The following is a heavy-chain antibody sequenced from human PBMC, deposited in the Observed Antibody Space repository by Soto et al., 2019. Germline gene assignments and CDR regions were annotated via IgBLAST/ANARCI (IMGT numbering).Heavy chain of an antibody. CDR3: AREGIVATSYYYYSMDV. CDR1: GGTFSSYA. CDR2: IIPILGTA. D-gene: IGHD5-12*01. Sequence: QVQLVQSGAEVKKPGSSVKVSCKASGGTFSSYAISWVRQAPGQGLEWMGGIIPILGTANYAQKVQGRVTITADESTSTAYMELSSLRSENTAVYYGAREGIVATSYYYYSMDVWGQGTTVTVSS. J-gene: IGHJ6*02. V-gene: IGHV1-69*01.